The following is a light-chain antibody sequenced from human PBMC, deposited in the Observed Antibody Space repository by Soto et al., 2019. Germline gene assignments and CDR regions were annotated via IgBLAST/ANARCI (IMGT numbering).Light chain of an antibody. Sequence: QSALTQPASVSGSPGQSITISCTGTSSDVGGYNYVSWYQQHPGKAPKLMIYEVSNRPSGVSNRFSGSKSGNTASLTISGLQAEDEADYYCSSHTSSSPLAFGTGTKLTVL. CDR2: EVS. CDR3: SSHTSSSPLA. J-gene: IGLJ1*01. CDR1: SSDVGGYNY. V-gene: IGLV2-14*01.